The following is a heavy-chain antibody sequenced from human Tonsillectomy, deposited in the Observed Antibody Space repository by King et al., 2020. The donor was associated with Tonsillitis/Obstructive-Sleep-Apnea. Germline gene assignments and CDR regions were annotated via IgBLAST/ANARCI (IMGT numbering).Heavy chain of an antibody. CDR1: GFTFNTYA. CDR2: ISYDGSNE. D-gene: IGHD6-19*01. CDR3: ARDEVAVAGRISNWCDS. J-gene: IGHJ5*01. V-gene: IGHV3-30*01. Sequence: QLVQSGGGVVQPGRSLRLSCAASGFTFNTYAIHWVRQAPGKGLEWVALISYDGSNEFYPDSVKGRFTISRDNSMNTLYLQMNSLRIEDTAVYYCARDEVAVAGRISNWCDSWGQGTLVTVAS.